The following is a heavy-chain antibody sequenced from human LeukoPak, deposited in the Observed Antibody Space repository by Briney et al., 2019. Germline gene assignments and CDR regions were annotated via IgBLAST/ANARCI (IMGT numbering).Heavy chain of an antibody. CDR2: INHAGST. CDR1: GGSFSGDF. CDR3: ARHAYSYGYFDY. D-gene: IGHD5-18*01. J-gene: IGHJ4*02. V-gene: IGHV4-34*01. Sequence: SETLSLTCAVYGGSFSGDFWSWIRQSPGRGLEWIGEINHAGSTTYNPSLESRVTISVDTSKNQFSLKLSSVTAADTAVYYCARHAYSYGYFDYWGQGTLVTVSS.